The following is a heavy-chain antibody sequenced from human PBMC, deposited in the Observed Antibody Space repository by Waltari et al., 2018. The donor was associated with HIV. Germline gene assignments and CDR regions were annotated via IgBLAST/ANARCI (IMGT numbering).Heavy chain of an antibody. Sequence: QVLLVQSGAEVKKPGASVRLSCKASGYIFNDNYIHWVRQAPGQGLEWMGWINPNNGGTVFVQKLQGRVTLTRDTSINSAYMELTRLKSDDTAVYYCAREGRSSQKLHFDSWGQGTLVTVSS. J-gene: IGHJ4*02. CDR1: GYIFNDNY. CDR3: AREGRSSQKLHFDS. D-gene: IGHD3-10*01. CDR2: INPNNGGT. V-gene: IGHV1-2*02.